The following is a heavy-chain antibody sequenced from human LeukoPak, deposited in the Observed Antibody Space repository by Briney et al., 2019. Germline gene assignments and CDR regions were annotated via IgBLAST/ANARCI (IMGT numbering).Heavy chain of an antibody. CDR2: IRYDGSNK. V-gene: IGHV3-30*02. CDR1: GFTFSSYG. CDR3: AKDLRSGLFDFWSGYLGSY. D-gene: IGHD3-3*01. Sequence: GGSLRLSCAASGFTFSSYGMHWVRQAPGKGLEWVAFIRYDGSNKYYADSVKGRFTISRDNSKNTLYLQMNSLRAEDTAVYYCAKDLRSGLFDFWSGYLGSYWGQGTLVTVSS. J-gene: IGHJ4*02.